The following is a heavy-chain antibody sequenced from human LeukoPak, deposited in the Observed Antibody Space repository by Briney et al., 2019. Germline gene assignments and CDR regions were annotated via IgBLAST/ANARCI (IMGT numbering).Heavy chain of an antibody. Sequence: ASVKVSCKASGYTFTSYGITWVRQAPGQALEWMGWISTYNGNTNYAQKLQGRVTMTTDTSTTTAYMELRSLRSDDTAMYYCARDRMDTGTYFDYWGQGTPVTVSS. V-gene: IGHV1-18*01. CDR3: ARDRMDTGTYFDY. D-gene: IGHD5-18*01. J-gene: IGHJ4*02. CDR2: ISTYNGNT. CDR1: GYTFTSYG.